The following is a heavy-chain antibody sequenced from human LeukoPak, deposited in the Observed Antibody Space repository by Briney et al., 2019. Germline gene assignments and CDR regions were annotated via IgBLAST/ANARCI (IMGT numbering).Heavy chain of an antibody. D-gene: IGHD5-12*01. V-gene: IGHV4-39*01. J-gene: IGHJ3*01. CDR1: GGSISSSSYY. Sequence: PSETLSLTCTVSGGSISSSSYYWDWIRQSPGKGLEWIGNIYDGGTTYSTPSLKRRVTISVDTSKKQFSLNLSSVTAADTAIYFCARHSRPGSGGYENAFDVWGQGTMVTVSS. CDR3: ARHSRPGSGGYENAFDV. CDR2: IYDGGTT.